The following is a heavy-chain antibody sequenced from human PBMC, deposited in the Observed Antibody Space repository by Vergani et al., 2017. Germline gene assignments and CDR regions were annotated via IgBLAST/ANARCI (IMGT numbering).Heavy chain of an antibody. Sequence: QVQLQESGPGLVKSSETLSLTCSVSFDSIRNLYCNWIRQPPGKGLEWIGYIYYSGSTNYNPSLKSRVTISVDTSKNQFSLKLSSVTAADTAVYYCARVGSTTTVVTPGGNYYYYGMDVWGQ. V-gene: IGHV4-59*11. CDR2: IYYSGST. J-gene: IGHJ6*02. CDR3: ARVGSTTTVVTPGGNYYYYGMDV. CDR1: FDSIRNLY. D-gene: IGHD4-23*01.